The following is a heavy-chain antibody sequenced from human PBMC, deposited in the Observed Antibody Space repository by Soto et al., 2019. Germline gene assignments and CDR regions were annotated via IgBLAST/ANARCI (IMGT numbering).Heavy chain of an antibody. CDR1: GGTFSSYT. D-gene: IGHD4-17*01. J-gene: IGHJ4*02. CDR3: ARDGIYGDYYDY. V-gene: IGHV1-69*08. CDR2: IIPILGIA. Sequence: QVQLVQSGAEVKKPGSSVKVSCKASGGTFSSYTISWVRQAPGQGLEWMGRIIPILGIANYAQKFQGRVTITADKSTSTAYMELSSLRSEDTAVYYCARDGIYGDYYDYWGQGTLVTVSS.